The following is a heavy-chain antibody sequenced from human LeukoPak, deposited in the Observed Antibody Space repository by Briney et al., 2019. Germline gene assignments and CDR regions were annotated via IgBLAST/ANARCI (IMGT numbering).Heavy chain of an antibody. CDR2: IKSKTDGGTT. D-gene: IGHD6-19*01. CDR3: TTLRRLRLWLVPSVVINDY. J-gene: IGHJ4*02. V-gene: IGHV3-15*01. CDR1: GFTFSNAW. Sequence: KPGGSLRLSCAASGFTFSNAWMSWVRQAPGKGLEWVGRIKSKTDGGTTDYAAPVKGRFTISRDDSKNTLYLQMNSLKTEDTAVYYCTTLRRLRLWLVPSVVINDYWGQGTLVTVSS.